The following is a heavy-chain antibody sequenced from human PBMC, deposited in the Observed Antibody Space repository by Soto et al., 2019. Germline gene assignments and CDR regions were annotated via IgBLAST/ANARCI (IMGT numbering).Heavy chain of an antibody. CDR3: APGYSYAHYFVS. J-gene: IGHJ4*02. D-gene: IGHD5-18*01. V-gene: IGHV2-5*02. CDR1: GLSLSTNAVG. CDR2: IYWDDDK. Sequence: QITLKESGPTLVKPTQTLTLTCTFSGLSLSTNAVGVGWIRQPPGKALEWLALIYWDDDKRYCPSQKSRLTITTGDSKTQMVLTVTNMDPLDTATFYCAPGYSYAHYFVSWGQGTLVTVSS.